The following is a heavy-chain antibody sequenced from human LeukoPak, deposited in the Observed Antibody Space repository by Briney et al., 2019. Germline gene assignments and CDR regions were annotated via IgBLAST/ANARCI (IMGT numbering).Heavy chain of an antibody. CDR1: RFTFSSYG. Sequence: GGSLRLSCAASRFTFSSYGMHWVRQAPRKGLEWVAVIWYDGSNKYYADSVKGRFTISRDNSKNTLYLQMNSLRAEDTAVYYCARDPAPVVVTAIPDYWGQGTLVTVSS. CDR3: ARDPAPVVVTAIPDY. D-gene: IGHD2-21*02. V-gene: IGHV3-33*01. J-gene: IGHJ4*02. CDR2: IWYDGSNK.